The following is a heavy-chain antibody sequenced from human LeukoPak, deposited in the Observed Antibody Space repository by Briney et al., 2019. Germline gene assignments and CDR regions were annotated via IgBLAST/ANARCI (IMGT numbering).Heavy chain of an antibody. CDR2: ISGSGDST. V-gene: IGHV3-23*01. CDR1: GFTFSSYA. D-gene: IGHD3-22*01. CDR3: AKRDSSGYYPYYFDY. Sequence: QPGGSLRLSCAASGFTFSSYAMSWVRQAPGKGLEWVSAISGSGDSTYYADSVKGRFTISRDNSKDTMYLQMNSLRAEDTAIYYCAKRDSSGYYPYYFDYWGQGTLVTVSS. J-gene: IGHJ4*02.